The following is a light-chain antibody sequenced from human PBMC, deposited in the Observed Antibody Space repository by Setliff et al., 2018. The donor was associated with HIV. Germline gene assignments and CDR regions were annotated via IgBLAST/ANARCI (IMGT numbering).Light chain of an antibody. CDR3: CSYAGSPYV. CDR1: SSDVGGYNY. J-gene: IGLJ1*01. CDR2: EVS. Sequence: QSVLTQPASVSGSPGQSITISCTGTSSDVGGYNYVSWYQQHPGKAPKLMIYEVSNRPSGVPDRFSASKSGNTASLTISGLQAEDEADYYCCSYAGSPYVFGTGTKVPVL. V-gene: IGLV2-14*01.